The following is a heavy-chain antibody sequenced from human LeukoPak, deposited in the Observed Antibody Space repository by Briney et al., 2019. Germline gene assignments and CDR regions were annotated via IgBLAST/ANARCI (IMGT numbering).Heavy chain of an antibody. CDR2: INPNSGDT. V-gene: IGHV1-2*02. Sequence: GASVKVSCKTSKYTFTGYYIHWVRQAPGQGLEWMGWINPNSGDTNYAQKFQGRVTMTRDTSISTAYMDLNRLTSGDMAVYFCARGRGSQSFDYWGQGTLVTVSS. CDR3: ARGRGSQSFDY. D-gene: IGHD1-26*01. CDR1: KYTFTGYY. J-gene: IGHJ4*02.